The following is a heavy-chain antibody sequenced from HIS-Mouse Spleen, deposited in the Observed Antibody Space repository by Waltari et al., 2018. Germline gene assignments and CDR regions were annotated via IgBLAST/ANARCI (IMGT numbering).Heavy chain of an antibody. CDR1: GGSLSSSSSY. D-gene: IGHD6-13*01. J-gene: IGHJ2*01. CDR3: AREIPYSSSWYDWYFDL. CDR2: IYFSGST. Sequence: QLQLQESGPGLVKPSETLSLTCTVSGGSLSSSSSYLALVPPPPGKGLEWIGSIYFSGSTYYNPSLKSRVTISVDTSKNQFSLKLSSVTAADTAVYYCAREIPYSSSWYDWYFDLWGRGTLVTVSS. V-gene: IGHV4-39*07.